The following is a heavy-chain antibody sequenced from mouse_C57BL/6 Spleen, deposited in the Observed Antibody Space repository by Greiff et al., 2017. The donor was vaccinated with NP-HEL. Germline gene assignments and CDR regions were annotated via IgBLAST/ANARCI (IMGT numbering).Heavy chain of an antibody. D-gene: IGHD2-4*01. CDR3: ARWDYGLVAC. J-gene: IGHJ3*01. V-gene: IGHV1-7*01. CDR1: GYTFTSYW. CDR2: INPRSGYT. Sequence: VQLQESGAELAKPGASVKLSCKASGYTFTSYWMHWVKQRPGQGLEWIGYINPRSGYTKSNQKFKDKATLTADKSSSTAYMQLSSLTYEDSAVYYCARWDYGLVACWGKGTLVTVSA.